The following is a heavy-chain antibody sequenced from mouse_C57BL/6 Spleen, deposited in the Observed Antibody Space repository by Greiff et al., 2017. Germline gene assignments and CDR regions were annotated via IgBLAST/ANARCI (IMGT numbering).Heavy chain of an antibody. V-gene: IGHV5-17*01. CDR2: ICSGSSTI. CDR3: ARPIDFDRRYYLDY. CDR1: GFTFSDSG. D-gene: IGHD2-4*01. Sequence: EVKLVESGGGLVKPGGSLKLSCAASGFTFSDSGMHWVRQAPEKGLEWVAYICSGSSTIYYSDTVKGRFPISRDNAKNTLFLQMTSLRSEDTAMYYCARPIDFDRRYYLDYWGQGTTLTVSS. J-gene: IGHJ2*01.